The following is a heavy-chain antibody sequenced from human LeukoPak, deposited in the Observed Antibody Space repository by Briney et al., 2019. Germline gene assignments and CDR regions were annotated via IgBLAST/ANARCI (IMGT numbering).Heavy chain of an antibody. D-gene: IGHD6-13*01. Sequence: GGSLRLSCAASGFTFRSYAMSWVRQAPGKGLEWVSSISYTGTYIYYADSVKGRFTISRDNAQNSLYLQMNSLRAEDTAVYYCARERSLNWGIAAAGSAYWGQGTLVTVSS. J-gene: IGHJ4*02. CDR1: GFTFRSYA. V-gene: IGHV3-21*04. CDR2: ISYTGTYI. CDR3: ARERSLNWGIAAAGSAY.